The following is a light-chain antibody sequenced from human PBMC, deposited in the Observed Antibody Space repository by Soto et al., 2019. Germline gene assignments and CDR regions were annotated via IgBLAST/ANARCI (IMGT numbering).Light chain of an antibody. CDR1: ENVGTN. Sequence: IVMTQSPATLSVSPGEGVTLSCRASENVGTNVAWYQQKPGQAPRLLIYGSSIRATGIPATFSGSGSGTEFTFPISSLLSEESAVYYCQQYNTGGLSFGGGTKVDIK. CDR2: GSS. J-gene: IGKJ4*01. V-gene: IGKV3D-15*01. CDR3: QQYNTGGLS.